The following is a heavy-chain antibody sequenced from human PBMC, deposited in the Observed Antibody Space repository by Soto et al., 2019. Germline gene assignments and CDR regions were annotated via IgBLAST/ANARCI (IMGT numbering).Heavy chain of an antibody. Sequence: PGGSLRLSCAASGFTFSSYTMNWVRQAPGKGLEWVSSISSSSTYIYXXXXXXXXXXXXXXXXXNSLYLQMDSLRAEDTAVYYCXXDAVPYCSGTSCPADCWGQGNLVTVSS. V-gene: IGHV3-21*01. CDR3: XXDAVPYCSGTSCPADC. CDR2: ISSSSTYI. CDR1: GFTFSSYT. D-gene: IGHD2-2*01. J-gene: IGHJ4*02.